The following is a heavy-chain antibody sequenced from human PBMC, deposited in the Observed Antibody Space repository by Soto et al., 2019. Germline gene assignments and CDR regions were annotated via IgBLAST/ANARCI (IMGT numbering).Heavy chain of an antibody. V-gene: IGHV1-69*01. D-gene: IGHD3-3*01. Sequence: QVQLVQSGAEVKKPGSSVKVSCKASGGTFSSYAISWVRQAPGQGLEWMGGIIPIFGTANYAQKFQGRVTITADESTSTAYMELSSLRSEDTAVYYCARDGKNYDFWSGYPGYYYYGMDVWGQGTTVTVFS. CDR1: GGTFSSYA. CDR2: IIPIFGTA. J-gene: IGHJ6*02. CDR3: ARDGKNYDFWSGYPGYYYYGMDV.